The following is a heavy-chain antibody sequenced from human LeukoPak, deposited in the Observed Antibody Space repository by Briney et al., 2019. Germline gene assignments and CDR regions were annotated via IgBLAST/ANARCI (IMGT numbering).Heavy chain of an antibody. J-gene: IGHJ4*02. CDR2: ISYDGSNK. V-gene: IGHV3-30*18. Sequence: PGGSLRLSCAASGLTFRSYGMHCVRQAPGKGLEWVAVISYDGSNKYYAGSVKGRFTISRDNSKNTLYLQMNSLRAEDTAVYYCAKDQAPYCSSTSCYATYFESWGQGTLVTVSS. D-gene: IGHD2-2*01. CDR3: AKDQAPYCSSTSCYATYFES. CDR1: GLTFRSYG.